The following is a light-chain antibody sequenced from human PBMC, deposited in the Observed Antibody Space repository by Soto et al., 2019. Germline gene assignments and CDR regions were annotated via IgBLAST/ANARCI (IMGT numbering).Light chain of an antibody. CDR1: QSVSSN. Sequence: EIVMTQSPATLSVSPGERATLSCRASQSVSSNLAGYQQKPGQAPRLLIYGASTRATGIPARCSGSGSGTEFTPTLSSLQSQDFAVFYCQQYNNWPPWTFGPGTKVEIK. CDR2: GAS. V-gene: IGKV3-15*01. CDR3: QQYNNWPPWT. J-gene: IGKJ1*01.